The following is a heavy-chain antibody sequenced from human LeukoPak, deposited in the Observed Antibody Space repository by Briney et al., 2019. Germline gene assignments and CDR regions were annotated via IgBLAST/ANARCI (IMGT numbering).Heavy chain of an antibody. CDR1: GFTFNYYA. Sequence: GGSLRLSCAASGFTFNYYAMHWVRQAPGKGLGWVAVISYDGTNKYYADSVKGRFTISRDNSKNTLYLQMNSLRSEDTAVYYCARGAAEAGTFDSWGQGTLVTVSS. J-gene: IGHJ4*02. CDR3: ARGAAEAGTFDS. CDR2: ISYDGTNK. V-gene: IGHV3-30*04. D-gene: IGHD1-1*01.